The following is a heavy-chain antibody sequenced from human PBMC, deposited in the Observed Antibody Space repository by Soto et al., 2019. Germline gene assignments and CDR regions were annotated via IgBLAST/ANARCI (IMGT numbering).Heavy chain of an antibody. V-gene: IGHV3-23*01. Sequence: EVQLLESGGGLVQPGGSLRLSCAASGFTFSSYAMSWVRQAPGKGLEWVSAISGSGGSTYYADSVKGRFTISRDNSKNTLYLQMNSLRAEDTAVYYCAIGYCISTSCYPWFDPWGQGTLVTVSS. CDR3: AIGYCISTSCYPWFDP. CDR1: GFTFSSYA. J-gene: IGHJ5*02. D-gene: IGHD2-2*01. CDR2: ISGSGGST.